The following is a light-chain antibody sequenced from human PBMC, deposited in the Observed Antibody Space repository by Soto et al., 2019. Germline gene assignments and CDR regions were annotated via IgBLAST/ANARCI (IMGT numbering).Light chain of an antibody. J-gene: IGLJ1*01. CDR1: SGDVGGYNS. V-gene: IGLV2-11*01. CDR2: DVT. Sequence: QSVLTQPRSVSGSPGQSVTISCTGTSGDVGGYNSVSWYQQHPGRAPKLIIYDVTRRPSGVPDRFSGSKSSNTASLTISGLQAEYEADYYCCSYAGKFYVFGTGTKVTVL. CDR3: CSYAGKFYV.